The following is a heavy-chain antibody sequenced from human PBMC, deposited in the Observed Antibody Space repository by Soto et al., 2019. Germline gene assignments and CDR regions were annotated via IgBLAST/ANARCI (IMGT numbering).Heavy chain of an antibody. Sequence: GGSLRLSCVASGFIFTDYQMHWVRQAPGKGLEWVGTPDHCAEFVEGRFTISRDNSKNTLYLQMTDLRPEDTAVYFCAREIGGTAPDFWGQGTMVTVSS. D-gene: IGHD2-21*02. CDR1: GFIFTDYQ. V-gene: IGHV3-30-3*01. J-gene: IGHJ4*02. CDR2: TPD. CDR3: AREIGGTAPDF.